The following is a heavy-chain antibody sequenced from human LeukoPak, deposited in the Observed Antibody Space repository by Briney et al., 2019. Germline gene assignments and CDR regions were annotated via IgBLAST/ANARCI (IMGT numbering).Heavy chain of an antibody. J-gene: IGHJ4*02. D-gene: IGHD4-17*01. CDR1: VGSISNTNW. CDR2: IYHSGTT. Sequence: SETLSLTCGVSVGSISNTNWWTWVRQPPGKGLEWMGEIYHSGTTNYNPSLKSRVTMSVDKSKNKFSLKLSSVTAADTAIYYCATYFYGDYASYYFDFWGQGTLVTVSS. CDR3: ATYFYGDYASYYFDF. V-gene: IGHV4-4*02.